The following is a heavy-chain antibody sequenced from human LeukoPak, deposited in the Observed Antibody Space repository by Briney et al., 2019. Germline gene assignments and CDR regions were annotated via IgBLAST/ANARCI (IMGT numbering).Heavy chain of an antibody. V-gene: IGHV3-7*01. Sequence: GGSLRLSCAASGFTFSASWMTWVRQAPGKGLEWVTNINQDGSEKYYVDSVKGRFTISRDNARNALYLQMNSLRTEDKAVDYCARGDRGFDYWGQGTLVTVSS. J-gene: IGHJ4*02. CDR3: ARGDRGFDY. CDR1: GFTFSASW. CDR2: INQDGSEK.